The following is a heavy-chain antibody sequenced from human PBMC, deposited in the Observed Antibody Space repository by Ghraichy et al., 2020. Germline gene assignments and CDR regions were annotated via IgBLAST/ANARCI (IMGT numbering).Heavy chain of an antibody. V-gene: IGHV3-23*01. CDR3: ARLPGYTSDCLTGRFDY. Sequence: GGSLRLSCAASGFTFSSYAMSWVRQAPGKGLEWVSAISGSGGSTYYADSVKGRFTISRDNSKNTLYLQMSSLKADDTAVYYCARLPGYTSDCLTGRFDYWGQGTLVAVSS. CDR2: ISGSGGST. J-gene: IGHJ4*02. D-gene: IGHD6-19*01. CDR1: GFTFSSYA.